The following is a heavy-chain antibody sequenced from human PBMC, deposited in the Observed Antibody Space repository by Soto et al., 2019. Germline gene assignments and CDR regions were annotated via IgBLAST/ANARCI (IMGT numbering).Heavy chain of an antibody. J-gene: IGHJ4*02. CDR3: ARGPNWGYRFDS. D-gene: IGHD7-27*01. CDR2: LIPLFGTT. Sequence: QVQLLQSGAEVKKPGSSVKVSCEASGGTFSGHAISWVRQAPGQGPEWMGGLIPLFGTTQHAQNFQDRLTITADKSTSPAYMELTSLRFEDTAIYYCARGPNWGYRFDSWGQGTLVTVSS. V-gene: IGHV1-69*06. CDR1: GGTFSGHA.